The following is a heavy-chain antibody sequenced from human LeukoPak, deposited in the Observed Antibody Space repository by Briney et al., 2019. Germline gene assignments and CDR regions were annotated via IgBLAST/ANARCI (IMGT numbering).Heavy chain of an antibody. Sequence: GGSLRLSCAASGFSFSSYAMHWVRQAPGKGLEWVALISYDGSNKYYADSVKGRFTISRDSSKNTLYLQMNSLRAEDTAVYYCARSWFRLEWSRVYFDYWGQGTLVTVSS. V-gene: IGHV3-30-3*01. CDR1: GFSFSSYA. D-gene: IGHD3-3*01. J-gene: IGHJ4*02. CDR2: ISYDGSNK. CDR3: ARSWFRLEWSRVYFDY.